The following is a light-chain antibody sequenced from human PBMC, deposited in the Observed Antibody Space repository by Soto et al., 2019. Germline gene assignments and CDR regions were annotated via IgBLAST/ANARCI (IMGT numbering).Light chain of an antibody. CDR3: MQTLQTPRT. Sequence: DLVMTQSPLSLPVTPGESASISCRSSQSLLHSNGYNYLDWYLLKPGQSPQLLIFLGSNRASGVPDRFSGGGSGTDFTLRINRMEAEDVGVYYCMQTLQTPRTFGQGTRLEIK. V-gene: IGKV2-28*01. CDR2: LGS. CDR1: QSLLHSNGYNY. J-gene: IGKJ5*01.